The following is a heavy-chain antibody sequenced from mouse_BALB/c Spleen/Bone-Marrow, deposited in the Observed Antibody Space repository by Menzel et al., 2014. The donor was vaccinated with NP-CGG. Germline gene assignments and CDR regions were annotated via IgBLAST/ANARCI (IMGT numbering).Heavy chain of an antibody. J-gene: IGHJ2*01. CDR1: GYAFSVYW. CDR2: IYPGDGDT. Sequence: VKLQESGAELVRPGSSVKISCKASGYAFSVYWMNWVKQRPGQGLEWIGQIYPGDGDTNYNGKFKGRATLTADKSSNTAYMQLSRLTSEDSAVYFCARGGISVDYWGQGTTLTVSS. V-gene: IGHV1-80*01. CDR3: ARGGISVDY.